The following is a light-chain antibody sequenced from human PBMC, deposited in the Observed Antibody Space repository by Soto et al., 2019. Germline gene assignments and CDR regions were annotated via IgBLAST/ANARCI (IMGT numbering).Light chain of an antibody. V-gene: IGLV2-8*01. Sequence: QSALTQPPSASGSPGQSVTISCTGTSGDVGAYDYVSWYQQHPGKAPKLLIYEVTKRPLGVPDRFSGSKSGNAASLTVSGLQAEDEADYYCCSYTSSTNYVFGAGTKLTVL. CDR1: SGDVGAYDY. CDR2: EVT. CDR3: CSYTSSTNYV. J-gene: IGLJ1*01.